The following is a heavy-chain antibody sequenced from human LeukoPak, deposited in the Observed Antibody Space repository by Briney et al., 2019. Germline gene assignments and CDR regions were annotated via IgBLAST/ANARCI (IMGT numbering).Heavy chain of an antibody. D-gene: IGHD3-9*01. CDR2: FDPEDGET. Sequence: ASVKVSCKVSGYTLTELSMHWVRQAPGKGLEWMGGFDPEDGETIYAQKFQGRVTMTEDTSTDTAYMELSSLRSEDTAVYYCATLPHRYFDWLSKNWFDHWGQGTLVTVSS. V-gene: IGHV1-24*01. J-gene: IGHJ5*02. CDR3: ATLPHRYFDWLSKNWFDH. CDR1: GYTLTELS.